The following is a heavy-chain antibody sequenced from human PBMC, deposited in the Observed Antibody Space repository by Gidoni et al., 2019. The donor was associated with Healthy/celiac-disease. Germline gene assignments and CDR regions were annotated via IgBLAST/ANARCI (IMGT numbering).Heavy chain of an antibody. CDR1: GFTFSSYA. J-gene: IGHJ4*02. D-gene: IGHD3-3*01. CDR2: ISGSGGST. CDR3: AKDQGIYDFWSGYVFDY. Sequence: EVQLLESGGGLVQPGGSLRLSCAASGFTFSSYAMSWVRQAPGKGLEWVSAISGSGGSTYYADSVKGRFTISRDNSKNTLYLQMNSLRAEDTAVYYCAKDQGIYDFWSGYVFDYWGQGTLVTVSS. V-gene: IGHV3-23*01.